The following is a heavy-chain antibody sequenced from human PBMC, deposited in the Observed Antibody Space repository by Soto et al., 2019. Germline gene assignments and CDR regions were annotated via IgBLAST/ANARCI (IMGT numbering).Heavy chain of an antibody. CDR1: GYTFTSYA. Sequence: QVQLVQSGAEVKKPGASVKVSCKASGYTFTSYAMHWVRQAPGQRLEWMAWINAGNGNTKYSQKFQGRVTITRDTSARTAYMKLSSLRSEDTAVYYCARVSGWYYFDYWGQGTLVTVSS. D-gene: IGHD6-19*01. CDR3: ARVSGWYYFDY. CDR2: INAGNGNT. V-gene: IGHV1-3*01. J-gene: IGHJ4*02.